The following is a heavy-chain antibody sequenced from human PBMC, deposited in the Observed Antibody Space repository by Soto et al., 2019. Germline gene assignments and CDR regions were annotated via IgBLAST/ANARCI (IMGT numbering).Heavy chain of an antibody. J-gene: IGHJ6*02. CDR3: ARLSDFDWLPTRPYYGMDG. Sequence: SETLSLTCTVSGGSISSYYWSWIRQPPGKGLEWIGYIYYSGSTNYNPSLKSRVTISVDTSKNQFSLKLSCVTAADTAVYYCARLSDFDWLPTRPYYGMDGWRQRTTVTVSS. D-gene: IGHD3-9*01. CDR1: GGSISSYY. V-gene: IGHV4-59*08. CDR2: IYYSGST.